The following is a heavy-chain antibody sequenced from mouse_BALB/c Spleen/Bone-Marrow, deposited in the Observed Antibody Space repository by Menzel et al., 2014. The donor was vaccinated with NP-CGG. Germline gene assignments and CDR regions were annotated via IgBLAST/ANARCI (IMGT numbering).Heavy chain of an antibody. CDR2: IDPANGNT. J-gene: IGHJ4*01. CDR3: ARERDYDYAYAMDY. V-gene: IGHV14-3*02. D-gene: IGHD2-4*01. Sequence: VHVKQSGAELVKPGASVKLSCTASDFNIKDTYMHWVKQRPEQGLEWIGRIDPANGNTKYDPKFQGKATITADTSSNTAYLQLSSLTSEDTAVYYCARERDYDYAYAMDYWGQGTSVTVSS. CDR1: DFNIKDTY.